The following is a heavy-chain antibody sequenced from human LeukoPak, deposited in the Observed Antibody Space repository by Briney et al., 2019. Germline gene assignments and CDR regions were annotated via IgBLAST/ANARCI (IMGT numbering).Heavy chain of an antibody. J-gene: IGHJ4*02. V-gene: IGHV1-2*02. CDR2: INPNSGGT. D-gene: IGHD3-10*01. CDR1: GYTFTGYY. CDR3: ARDPPRGSGSYSPY. Sequence: ASVRVSCKASGYTFTGYYMHWVRQAPGQGLEWMGWINPNSGGTNYAQKFQGRVTMTRDTSISTAYMELSRLRSDDTAVYYCARDPPRGSGSYSPYWGQGTLVTVSS.